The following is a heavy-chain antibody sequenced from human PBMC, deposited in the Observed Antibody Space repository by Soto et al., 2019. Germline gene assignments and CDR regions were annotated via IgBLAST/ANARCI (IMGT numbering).Heavy chain of an antibody. CDR3: TPEYVWGSYRYSGYFDY. J-gene: IGHJ4*02. CDR2: IKSKTDGGTT. D-gene: IGHD3-16*02. Sequence: EVQLVESGGGLVKPGGSLRLSCAASGFTFNNAWMSWVRQAPGKGLEWVGRIKSKTDGGTTDYAAPVKGRFTISRDDSKNTLYLQMNSLKTEDTAVYYCTPEYVWGSYRYSGYFDYWGQGTLVTVSS. CDR1: GFTFNNAW. V-gene: IGHV3-15*01.